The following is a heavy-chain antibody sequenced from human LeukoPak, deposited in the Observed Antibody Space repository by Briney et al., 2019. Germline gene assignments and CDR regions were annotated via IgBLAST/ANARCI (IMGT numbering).Heavy chain of an antibody. CDR3: AREKIGRITIFGVVIQYFDY. Sequence: ASVKVSCKASGGTFSSYTISWVRQAPGQGLEWMGRIIPILGIANYAQKFQGRVTITADKSTSTAYKELSSLRSEDTAVYYCAREKIGRITIFGVVIQYFDYWGQGTLVTVSS. V-gene: IGHV1-69*04. J-gene: IGHJ4*02. CDR2: IIPILGIA. CDR1: GGTFSSYT. D-gene: IGHD3-3*01.